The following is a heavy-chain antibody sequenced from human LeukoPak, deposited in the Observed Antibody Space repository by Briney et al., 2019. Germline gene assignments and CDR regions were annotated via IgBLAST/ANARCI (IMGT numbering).Heavy chain of an antibody. CDR2: FSSDGSTT. CDR3: ARAVAGTHNALDI. Sequence: PGGSLRLSCTASGFIVSNYWMHWVRQAPGKGLVWVSRFSSDGSTTNYADSVRGRFTISRDNAKNTLYLQMTSLRVEDTAVYYCARAVAGTHNALDIWGQGTMVTVSP. D-gene: IGHD6-19*01. CDR1: GFIVSNYW. V-gene: IGHV3-74*01. J-gene: IGHJ3*02.